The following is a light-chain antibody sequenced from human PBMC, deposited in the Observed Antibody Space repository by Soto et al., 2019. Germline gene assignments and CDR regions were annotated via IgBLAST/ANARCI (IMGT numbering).Light chain of an antibody. CDR3: QSYDSSLSGSGV. V-gene: IGLV1-40*01. CDR2: HNR. J-gene: IGLJ1*01. Sequence: QSVLTQPPSVSGAPGQRVTISCTGSGSNIGAGYDVHWYQQLPGTAPKLLIYHNRNPPSGVPDRFSGSKSGTSASLAITGLQAEDEADYYCQSYDSSLSGSGVFGTGTKVTVL. CDR1: GSNIGAGYD.